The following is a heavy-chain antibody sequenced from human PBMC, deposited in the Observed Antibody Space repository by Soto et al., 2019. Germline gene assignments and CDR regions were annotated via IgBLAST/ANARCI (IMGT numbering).Heavy chain of an antibody. Sequence: PSETQSLTCTVSGGYISGYYWSWIRQPPGKGLEWIGYIYYSGNTHYNPSLESRVTISVDTSKDQFSLKLSSVTAADTAIYYCARQMITEGASGFDSWGQGTLVTVSS. V-gene: IGHV4-59*08. D-gene: IGHD3-22*01. J-gene: IGHJ4*02. CDR2: IYYSGNT. CDR1: GGYISGYY. CDR3: ARQMITEGASGFDS.